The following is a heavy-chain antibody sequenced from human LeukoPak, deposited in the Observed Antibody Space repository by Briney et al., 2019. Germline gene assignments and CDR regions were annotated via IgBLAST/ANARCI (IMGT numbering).Heavy chain of an antibody. CDR2: INLGGST. CDR1: GGSFSGYY. J-gene: IGHJ4*02. D-gene: IGHD3-3*01. V-gene: IGHV4-34*01. CDR3: AREGSITIFGVVTYYFDY. Sequence: PSETLSLTCAVYGGSFSGYYWSWIRQPPGKGLEWMGEINLGGSTNYNPSLKSRVTISVDTSKNQFSLKLSSVTAADTAVYYCAREGSITIFGVVTYYFDYWGQGTLVTVSS.